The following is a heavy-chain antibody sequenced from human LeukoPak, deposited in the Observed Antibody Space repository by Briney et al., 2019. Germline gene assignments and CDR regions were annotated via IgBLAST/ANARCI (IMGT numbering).Heavy chain of an antibody. CDR3: ARGIAIDY. J-gene: IGHJ4*02. CDR1: GGSFSGYY. Sequence: SETLSLTCAVYGGSFSGYYWSWIRQPPGKGLEWIGEINHSGSTNYNPSLKSRVTISVDTSKNRFSLKLSSVTATDTAVYYCARGIAIDYWGQGTLVTVSS. V-gene: IGHV4-34*01. D-gene: IGHD1-26*01. CDR2: INHSGST.